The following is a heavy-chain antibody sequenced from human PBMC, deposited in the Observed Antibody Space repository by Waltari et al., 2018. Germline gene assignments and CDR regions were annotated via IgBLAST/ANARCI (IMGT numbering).Heavy chain of an antibody. Sequence: EVQLVESGGGLVQLGGSLRLSCAASGFTSSSHWMHWVRHVPGKGLGWVSRINSDGSLISYADSVKGRFTISRDNAKNTLYLQTNSLRGEDTAVYYCARGLGDYWGQGTLVTVSS. CDR3: ARGLGDY. CDR1: GFTSSSHW. V-gene: IGHV3-74*01. CDR2: INSDGSLI. J-gene: IGHJ4*02. D-gene: IGHD3-16*01.